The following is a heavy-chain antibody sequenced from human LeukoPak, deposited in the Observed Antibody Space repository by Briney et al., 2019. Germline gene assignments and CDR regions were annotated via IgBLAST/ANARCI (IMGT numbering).Heavy chain of an antibody. CDR3: VRHDWFDP. Sequence: GGSLRLSCAASGFTFNTYAMHWVRQAPDKGLEWVALLSYDGNTKYYADSVKGRFTISRDISKNMLYLQMSSLRPEDTAIYYCVRHDWFDPWGQGTLVTVSS. J-gene: IGHJ5*02. CDR2: LSYDGNTK. CDR1: GFTFNTYA. V-gene: IGHV3-30*04.